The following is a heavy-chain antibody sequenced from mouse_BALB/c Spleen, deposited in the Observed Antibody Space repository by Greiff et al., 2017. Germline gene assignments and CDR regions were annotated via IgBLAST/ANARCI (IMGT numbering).Heavy chain of an antibody. V-gene: IGHV2-9*02. CDR1: GFSLTSYG. J-gene: IGHJ3*01. D-gene: IGHD2-1*01. Sequence: VKLMESGPGLVAPSQSLSITCTVSGFSLTSYGVHWVRQPPGKGLEWLGVIWAGGSTNYNSALMSRLSISKDNSKSQVFLKMNSLQTGDTAMYYCAREEGGGNYAWFAYWGQGTLVTVSA. CDR3: AREEGGGNYAWFAY. CDR2: IWAGGST.